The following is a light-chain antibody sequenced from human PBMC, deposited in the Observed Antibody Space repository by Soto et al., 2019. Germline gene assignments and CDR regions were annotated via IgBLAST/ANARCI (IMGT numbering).Light chain of an antibody. CDR3: AGWDDSLSGDV. V-gene: IGLV1-47*01. J-gene: IGLJ1*01. CDR2: RNG. CDR1: SSNIGNNN. Sequence: QAVVTQPPSASGTPGQRVTISCSGSSSNIGNNNVYWYQQHPETAPKLLIYRNGQRPSGVPDRFSGSKSGTSASLAISGLRSEDEADYYCAGWDDSLSGDVFGPGTKLTVL.